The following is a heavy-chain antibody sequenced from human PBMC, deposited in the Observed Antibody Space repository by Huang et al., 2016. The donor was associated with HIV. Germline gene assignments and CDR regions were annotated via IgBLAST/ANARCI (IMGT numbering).Heavy chain of an antibody. CDR3: ARFGSYYYGSGSYLDAFDI. CDR2: ITSSSGSL. CDR1: GFTFSTYN. Sequence: VHGGGSLRLSCAASGFTFSTYNMNWVRQAPGKGLEWVSYITSSSGSLYYADSVKGRFTISRDNAKNSLYLQMNSLRAEDTAVYYCARFGSYYYGSGSYLDAFDIWGQGTMVTVSS. V-gene: IGHV3-48*01. D-gene: IGHD3-10*01. J-gene: IGHJ3*02.